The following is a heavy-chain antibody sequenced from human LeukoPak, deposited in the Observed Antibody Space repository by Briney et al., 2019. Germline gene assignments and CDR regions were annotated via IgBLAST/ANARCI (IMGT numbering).Heavy chain of an antibody. D-gene: IGHD3-22*01. J-gene: IGHJ3*02. Sequence: ASVTVSFKSSVYTFTKYGISWVRQAPGQGLEWMGWISTHKCNKNYAQKFQARVTITTDTSTNTVYMDLRSLRSDDTSVYYCARTYFYDTNYNALDIWGQGTMVTVSS. CDR3: ARTYFYDTNYNALDI. CDR2: ISTHKCNK. CDR1: VYTFTKYG. V-gene: IGHV1-18*01.